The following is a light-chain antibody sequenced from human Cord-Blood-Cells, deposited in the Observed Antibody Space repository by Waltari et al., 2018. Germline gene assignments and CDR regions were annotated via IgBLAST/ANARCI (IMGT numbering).Light chain of an antibody. Sequence: TSSDVGGYNYVSWYQQHPGKAPKLMIYDVSKRPSGVPDRFSGSKSGNTASLTISGLQAEDEADYYCCSYAGSYTFYVFGTGTKVTVL. V-gene: IGLV2-11*01. CDR2: DVS. CDR3: CSYAGSYTFYV. J-gene: IGLJ1*01. CDR1: SSDVGGYNY.